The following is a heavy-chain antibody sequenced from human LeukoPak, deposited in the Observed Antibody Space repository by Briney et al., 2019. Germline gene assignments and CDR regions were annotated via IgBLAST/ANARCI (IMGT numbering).Heavy chain of an antibody. CDR1: GGSISNGDYY. J-gene: IGHJ4*02. CDR2: IYYGGSA. Sequence: KPSETLSLXCNVSGGSISNGDYYWIWIRQPPGKGLEWIGYIYYGGSAYYNPSLKSRVTISVDTSKNQFSLNLTSMTAADTAVYYCVREPGSSSWFDYWGQGTLVTVSS. CDR3: VREPGSSSWFDY. V-gene: IGHV4-30-4*08. D-gene: IGHD6-13*01.